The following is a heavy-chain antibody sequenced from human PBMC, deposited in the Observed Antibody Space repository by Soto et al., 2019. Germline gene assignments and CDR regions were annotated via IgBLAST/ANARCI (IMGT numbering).Heavy chain of an antibody. J-gene: IGHJ6*02. CDR1: GGSISTDHYH. V-gene: IGHV4-30-4*01. Sequence: QVQLQESGPGLVRPSQTLSLTCTVSGGSISTDHYHWTWIRQAPGKCLEWIGYIHYSGSIQFNPSLLIRVSMSVDTSKNLFSLRLSSVTAADTAVYFCAREDDGGDRDYYGLDVWGQGTTVTVSS. CDR2: IHYSGSI. CDR3: AREDDGGDRDYYGLDV. D-gene: IGHD2-21*02.